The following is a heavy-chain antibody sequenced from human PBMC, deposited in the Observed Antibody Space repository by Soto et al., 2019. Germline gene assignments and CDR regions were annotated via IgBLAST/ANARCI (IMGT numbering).Heavy chain of an antibody. Sequence: EVQLVESGGGLVQPGGSLRLSCAASGFTFSSYWMHWVRQAPGKGLVWVSRINSDGSSTSYADSVKGRFTISRDNAKNTLYLQMNSRRAEDTAVYYCARGLGGWYEGVLGYWGQGTLVTVSS. V-gene: IGHV3-74*01. D-gene: IGHD6-19*01. CDR2: INSDGSST. J-gene: IGHJ4*02. CDR3: ARGLGGWYEGVLGY. CDR1: GFTFSSYW.